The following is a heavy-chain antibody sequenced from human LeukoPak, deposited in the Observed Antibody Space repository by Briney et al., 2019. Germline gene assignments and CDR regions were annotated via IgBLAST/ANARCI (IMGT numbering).Heavy chain of an antibody. J-gene: IGHJ4*02. CDR3: ARATRTIARIDY. CDR2: IYHSGST. Sequence: SQTLSLTCTVSGGSISSGDYYWSWIRQPPGKGLEWIGYIYHSGSTYYNPSLKSRVTVSVDRSKNQFSLKLSSVTAADTAVYYCARATRTIARIDYWGQGTLVTVSS. CDR1: GGSISSGDYY. V-gene: IGHV4-30-4*08. D-gene: IGHD1-26*01.